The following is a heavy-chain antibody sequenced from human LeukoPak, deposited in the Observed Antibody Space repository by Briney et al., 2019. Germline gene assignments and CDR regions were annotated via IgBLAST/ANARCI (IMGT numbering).Heavy chain of an antibody. Sequence: PSETLSLTCTVSGGSVSSGSYYWSWIPQPPGKGLEWIGYIYYSGRTNYNPSLKSRVTISVDTSKMQFSLRLTSVTAADTAVYYCARCNDDSGAFDMWGQGTMVTVFS. V-gene: IGHV4-61*01. J-gene: IGHJ3*02. D-gene: IGHD4-17*01. CDR1: GGSVSSGSYY. CDR3: ARCNDDSGAFDM. CDR2: IYYSGRT.